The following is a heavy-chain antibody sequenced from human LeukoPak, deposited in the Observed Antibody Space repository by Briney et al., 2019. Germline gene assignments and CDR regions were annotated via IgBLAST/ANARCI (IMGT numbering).Heavy chain of an antibody. CDR1: GFTFSNYA. CDR2: IRGSGRHT. J-gene: IGHJ1*01. D-gene: IGHD4-17*01. Sequence: GGSLRLSCVASGFTFSNYAMMWVRQTQERRLEWVSAIRGSGRHTFYADSVKGRFTISRDNFKNTLYLQMNSLRADDSAVYYCARDPNGDYIGAFDFQRWGLGTLATVSS. CDR3: ARDPNGDYIGAFDFQR. V-gene: IGHV3-23*01.